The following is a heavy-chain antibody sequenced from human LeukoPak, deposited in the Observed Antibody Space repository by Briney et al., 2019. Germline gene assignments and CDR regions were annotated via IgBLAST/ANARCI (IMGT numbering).Heavy chain of an antibody. J-gene: IGHJ1*01. D-gene: IGHD3-3*01. V-gene: IGHV1-69*05. CDR3: ARSGYDFWSGYHAEYFQH. CDR1: GYTFTSYA. Sequence: ASVKVSCKASGYTFTSYAISWVRQAPGQGLEWMGGIIPVFGTANYAQKFQGRVTITTDESTSTAYMELSSLRSEDTAVYYCARSGYDFWSGYHAEYFQHWGQGTLVTVSS. CDR2: IIPVFGTA.